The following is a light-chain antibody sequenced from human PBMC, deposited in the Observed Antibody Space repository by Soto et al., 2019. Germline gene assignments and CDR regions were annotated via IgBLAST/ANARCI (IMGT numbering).Light chain of an antibody. J-gene: IGLJ3*02. CDR1: NSDVGGYDY. Sequence: QSALTQPGSVSGSPGQSVTISCTGTNSDVGGYDYVSWYQHHPGKAPKLMIFDVNKRPSGVPDRFSGSKSGNTASLTISGLQAEDEADYYCCSSAGSYTFWVFGGGTKLTVL. CDR2: DVN. CDR3: CSSAGSYTFWV. V-gene: IGLV2-11*01.